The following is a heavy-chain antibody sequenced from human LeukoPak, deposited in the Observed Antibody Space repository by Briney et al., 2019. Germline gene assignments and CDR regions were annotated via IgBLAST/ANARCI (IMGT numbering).Heavy chain of an antibody. J-gene: IGHJ4*02. V-gene: IGHV4-4*07. CDR2: VFISGST. CDR3: VRQGYNCGAFNA. CDR1: GDSISCCY. Sequence: SDTLSLTCAVSGDSISCCYWTWIRQSAEKGLEWIGRVFISGSTNYNPSLQGRVTMSVDRSKSQFSLRLSSVTAADTAVYYCVRQGYNCGAFNAWGQGTLVTVSS. D-gene: IGHD2-21*01.